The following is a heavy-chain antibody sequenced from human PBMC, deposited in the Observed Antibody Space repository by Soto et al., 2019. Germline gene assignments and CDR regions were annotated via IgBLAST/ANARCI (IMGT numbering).Heavy chain of an antibody. Sequence: EVQLLESGGGLVQPGGSLRLSCGVSGFTFNDFEMNWVRQAPGKGLEWLAYIDGSGTTKKYADSVRGRFTISRDNPNTSLFLQMSILRAADTAIYYCARGFGRFNYGGQGTLVSVSS. V-gene: IGHV3-48*03. J-gene: IGHJ4*02. CDR2: IDGSGTTK. CDR3: ARGFGRFNY. CDR1: GFTFNDFE. D-gene: IGHD3-10*01.